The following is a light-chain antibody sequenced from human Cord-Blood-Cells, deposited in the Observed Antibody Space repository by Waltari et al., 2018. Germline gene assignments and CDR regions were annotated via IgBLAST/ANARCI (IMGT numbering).Light chain of an antibody. J-gene: IGKJ2*01. CDR3: QQYNSYPYT. Sequence: DIQTTQPPSTLSASVGHTVTITCRASQSISSWLAWYQQKPGKAPKLLIYKASSLESGVPSRFSGSGSGTEFTLTISSLQPDDFATYYCQQYNSYPYTFGQGTKLEIK. CDR2: KAS. CDR1: QSISSW. V-gene: IGKV1-5*03.